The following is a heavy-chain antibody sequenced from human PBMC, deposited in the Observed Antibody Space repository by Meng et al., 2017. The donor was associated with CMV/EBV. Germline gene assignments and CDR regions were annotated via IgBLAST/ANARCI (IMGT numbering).Heavy chain of an antibody. CDR3: AGQTGRTPPDY. Sequence: GGSLRLSCAASGFTFSSYGMHWVRQAPGQGLEWLGGIIPIFGTGNYTQKFQGRVTITTDESTSTAYMELSSLRSEDTAVYYCAGQTGRTPPDYWGQGTLVTVSS. CDR2: IIPIFGTG. V-gene: IGHV1-69*05. CDR1: GFTFSSYG. J-gene: IGHJ4*02. D-gene: IGHD1-14*01.